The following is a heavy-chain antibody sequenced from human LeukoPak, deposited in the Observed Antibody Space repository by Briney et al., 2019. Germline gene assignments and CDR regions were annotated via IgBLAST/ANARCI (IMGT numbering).Heavy chain of an antibody. V-gene: IGHV1-69*13. CDR1: GGTFSSYA. Sequence: SVKVSCKASGGTFSSYAISWVRQAPGQGLEWMGGIIPIFGTANYAQKFQGRVTITADESTSTAYMELSSLRSEDTAVYYCARVDYYGSGWGPQHAFDIWGQGTMVTVSS. CDR3: ARVDYYGSGWGPQHAFDI. J-gene: IGHJ3*02. D-gene: IGHD3-10*01. CDR2: IIPIFGTA.